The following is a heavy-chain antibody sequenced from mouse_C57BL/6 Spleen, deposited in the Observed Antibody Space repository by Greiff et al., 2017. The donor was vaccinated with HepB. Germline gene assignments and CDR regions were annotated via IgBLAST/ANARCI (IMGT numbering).Heavy chain of an antibody. CDR2: IYPRSGNT. J-gene: IGHJ2*01. V-gene: IGHV1-81*01. CDR1: GYTFTSYG. CDR3: ARGSNYYGSSYGGDY. Sequence: VQLQQSGAELARPGASVKLSCKASGYTFTSYGISWVKQRTGQGLEWIGEIYPRSGNTYYNEKFKGKATLTADKSSSTAYMELRSLTSEDSAVYFCARGSNYYGSSYGGDYWGQGTTLTVSS. D-gene: IGHD1-1*01.